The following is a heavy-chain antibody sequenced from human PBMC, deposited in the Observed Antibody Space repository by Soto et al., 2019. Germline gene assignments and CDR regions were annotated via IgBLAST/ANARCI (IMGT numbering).Heavy chain of an antibody. Sequence: QVQLVQSGAEVKKSGASVTVSCKPSGYTFSTYGISWVRQAPGQGLEWMGWISASNGNTNYAQKFQGRVTMTRDTSTRTDYMDLRSLRSADTAVYYCARDAVRYCTDGGCYQGYYYFAMDVWGQGTTVTVS. CDR1: GYTFSTYG. CDR3: ARDAVRYCTDGGCYQGYYYFAMDV. J-gene: IGHJ6*02. CDR2: ISASNGNT. D-gene: IGHD2-8*01. V-gene: IGHV1-18*01.